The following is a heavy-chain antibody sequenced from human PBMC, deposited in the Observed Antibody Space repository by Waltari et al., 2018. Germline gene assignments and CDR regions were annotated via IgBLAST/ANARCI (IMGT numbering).Heavy chain of an antibody. Sequence: GFTFSSYWMSWVRQAPGKGLEWVANIKQDGSEKYYVDSVKGRFTISRDNAKNSLYLQMNSLRAEDTAVYYCATVGITIFGVAIPPGAFDIWGQGTMVTVSS. CDR3: ATVGITIFGVAIPPGAFDI. D-gene: IGHD3-3*01. J-gene: IGHJ3*02. CDR1: GFTFSSYW. V-gene: IGHV3-7*01. CDR2: IKQDGSEK.